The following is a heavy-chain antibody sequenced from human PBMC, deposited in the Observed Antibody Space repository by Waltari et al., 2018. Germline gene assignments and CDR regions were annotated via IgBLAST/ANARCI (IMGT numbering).Heavy chain of an antibody. V-gene: IGHV3-43*01. CDR3: ATLKYSSSSGFDY. Sequence: EVQLVESGGVVVQPGGSLRLSCAASGFTFADYTMHWVRQAPGKGLEWVSLISWDGGSTYYADSVKGRFTISRDNSKNSLYLQMNSLRTEDTALYYCATLKYSSSSGFDYWGQGTLVTVSS. CDR1: GFTFADYT. D-gene: IGHD6-6*01. CDR2: ISWDGGST. J-gene: IGHJ4*02.